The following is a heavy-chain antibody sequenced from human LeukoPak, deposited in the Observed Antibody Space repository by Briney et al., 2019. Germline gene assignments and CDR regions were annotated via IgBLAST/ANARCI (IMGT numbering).Heavy chain of an antibody. J-gene: IGHJ4*02. CDR3: ARTSGSYLFDY. V-gene: IGHV4-39*07. Sequence: SETLSLTCTVSGGSITSNYYWGWIRQPPGKGLEWIGCISYSGVTYYNPSLKSRVTISVDTSKNQFSLKLSSVTAADTAVYYCARTSGSYLFDYWGQGTLVTVSS. CDR1: GGSITSNYY. CDR2: ISYSGVT. D-gene: IGHD1-26*01.